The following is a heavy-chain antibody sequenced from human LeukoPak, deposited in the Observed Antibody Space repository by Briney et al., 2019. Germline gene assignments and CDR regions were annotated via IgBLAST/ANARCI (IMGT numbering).Heavy chain of an antibody. CDR1: GFTFSSYA. J-gene: IGHJ4*02. V-gene: IGHV3-23*01. Sequence: GGSLRLSCAASGFTFSSYAMSWVRQAPGKGLEWVSAISGSGGSTYYADSVKGRFTISRDNSKNTLYLQVNSLRAEDTAVYYCARPFGYSYGYSDYWGQGTLVTVSS. D-gene: IGHD5-18*01. CDR2: ISGSGGST. CDR3: ARPFGYSYGYSDY.